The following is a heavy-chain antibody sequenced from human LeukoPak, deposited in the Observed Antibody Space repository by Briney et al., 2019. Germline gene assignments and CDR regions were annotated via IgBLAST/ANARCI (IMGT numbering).Heavy chain of an antibody. CDR3: ARRITMVRGVTQYYYYYGMDV. V-gene: IGHV4-39*07. J-gene: IGHJ6*02. CDR2: ISYSGSA. Sequence: SETLSLTCTVSGGSISSRSYHWGWVRQPPGKGLEWIGSISYSGSAHYNPSLESRVTISVDTSRNQFSLKLSSVTAADTAVYYCARRITMVRGVTQYYYYYGMDVWGQGTTVTVSS. D-gene: IGHD3-10*01. CDR1: GGSISSRSYH.